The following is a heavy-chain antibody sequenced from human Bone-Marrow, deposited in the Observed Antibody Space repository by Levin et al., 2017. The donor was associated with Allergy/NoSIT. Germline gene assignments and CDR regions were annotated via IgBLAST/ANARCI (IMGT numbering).Heavy chain of an antibody. CDR2: IWYDGTKM. CDR3: AKTPEDSDGYYGMGV. J-gene: IGHJ6*01. Sequence: GESLKISCAASGFTFNIHGMHWVRQAPGKGLEWLAIIWYDGTKMYYADSVKGRFTISRDNSKNTVYLQMDSLRAEDTAVYYCAKTPEDSDGYYGMGVWGQVTTVTVSS. CDR1: GFTFNIHG. V-gene: IGHV3-33*06. D-gene: IGHD2-15*01.